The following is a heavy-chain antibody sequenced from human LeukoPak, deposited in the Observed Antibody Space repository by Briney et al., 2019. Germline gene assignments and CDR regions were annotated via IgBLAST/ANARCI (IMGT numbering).Heavy chain of an antibody. Sequence: PGGSLRLSCAGSGFTFSDYYMRWIRQAPGKGLEWVSYISSSGSAIYYADSVKGRFTISRDNAKNSLYLQMNSLRAEDTAVYYCARGSFRYSGYDSDYWGQGTLVTVSS. CDR3: ARGSFRYSGYDSDY. CDR1: GFTFSDYY. J-gene: IGHJ4*02. CDR2: ISSSGSAI. D-gene: IGHD5-12*01. V-gene: IGHV3-11*01.